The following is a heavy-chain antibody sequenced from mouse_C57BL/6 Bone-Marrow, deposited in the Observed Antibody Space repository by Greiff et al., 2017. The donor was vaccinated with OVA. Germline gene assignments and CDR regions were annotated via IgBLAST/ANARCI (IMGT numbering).Heavy chain of an antibody. CDR3: ARITTVVATGGYFDY. V-gene: IGHV1-50*01. J-gene: IGHJ2*01. CDR2: IDPSDSYT. D-gene: IGHD1-1*01. Sequence: QVQLQQPGAELVKPGASVKLSCKASGYTFTSYWMQWVKQRPGQGLEWIGEIDPSDSYTNYNQKFKGKATLTVDTSSSTAYMQLSSLTSEDSAVYYCARITTVVATGGYFDYWGQGTTLTVSS. CDR1: GYTFTSYW.